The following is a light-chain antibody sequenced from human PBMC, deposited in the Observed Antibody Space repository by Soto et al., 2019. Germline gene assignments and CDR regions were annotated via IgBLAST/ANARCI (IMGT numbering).Light chain of an antibody. V-gene: IGKV3-20*01. J-gene: IGKJ3*01. CDR2: GAS. CDR1: QSVSSSY. CDR3: QQYNNWPS. Sequence: EIVLTQSPGTLSLSPGERATLSCRASQSVSSSYLAWYQQKPGQAPRLLIYGASSRATGIPDRFSGSGSGTEVTLTISSLQSEDFAVYYCQQYNNWPSFGPGTKVDIK.